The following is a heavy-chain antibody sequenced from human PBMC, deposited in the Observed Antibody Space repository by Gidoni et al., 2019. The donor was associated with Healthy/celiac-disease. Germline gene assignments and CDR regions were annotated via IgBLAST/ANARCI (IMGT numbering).Heavy chain of an antibody. D-gene: IGHD3-16*01. CDR2: FDLEDGET. J-gene: IGHJ6*02. V-gene: IGHV1-24*01. CDR1: GYTLTELS. Sequence: QVQLVQSGAAVKKPGALVKVSCKVSGYTLTELSMHWVRQAPGKGLEWMGGFDLEDGETIYAQKFQGRVTMTEDTSTDTAYMELSSLRSEDTAVYYCATGPETYYDYIWGSRYYYYGMDVWGQGTTVTVSS. CDR3: ATGPETYYDYIWGSRYYYYGMDV.